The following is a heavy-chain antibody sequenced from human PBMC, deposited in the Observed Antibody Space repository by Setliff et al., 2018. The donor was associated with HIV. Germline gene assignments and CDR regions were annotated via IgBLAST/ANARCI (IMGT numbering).Heavy chain of an antibody. CDR1: GGSISSGDYY. Sequence: SLTCTVSGGSISSGDYYWSWIRQPPGKGLEWIGYIYYSGSTYYNPSLKSRVTISVDTSKNQFSLKLTSVTAADTALYYCARGRGLVIAARSFDYWGQGTLVTVSS. V-gene: IGHV4-30-4*08. CDR2: IYYSGST. J-gene: IGHJ4*02. D-gene: IGHD6-6*01. CDR3: ARGRGLVIAARSFDY.